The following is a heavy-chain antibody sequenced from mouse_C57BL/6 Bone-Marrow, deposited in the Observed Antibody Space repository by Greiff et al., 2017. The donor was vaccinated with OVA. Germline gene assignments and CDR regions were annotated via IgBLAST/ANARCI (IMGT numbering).Heavy chain of an antibody. CDR1: GYTFTSYW. V-gene: IGHV1-74*01. CDR2: IHPSDRDT. D-gene: IGHD2-2*01. J-gene: IGHJ1*03. Sequence: QVQLQQPGAELVNPGASVKVSCKASGYTFTSYWMHWLKQRPGPGLEWIGRIHPSDRDTNYTPQFKGKATLTVDTSSSTAYRQLSSLTSEDSAVYYCAMGTYGYEFYWYFDVWGTGTTGTGSS. CDR3: AMGTYGYEFYWYFDV.